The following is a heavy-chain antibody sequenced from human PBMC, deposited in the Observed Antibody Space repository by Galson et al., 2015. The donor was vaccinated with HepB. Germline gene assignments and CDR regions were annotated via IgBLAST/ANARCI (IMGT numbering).Heavy chain of an antibody. D-gene: IGHD3-3*01. J-gene: IGHJ5*02. Sequence: SLRLSCAASGFTFSSYGMHWVRQAPGKGLEWVAVISYDGSNKYYADSVKGRFTISRDNSKNTLYLQMNSLRAEDTAVYYCAKEGAIFGVVITPRFDPWGQGTLVTVSS. CDR2: ISYDGSNK. CDR1: GFTFSSYG. CDR3: AKEGAIFGVVITPRFDP. V-gene: IGHV3-30*18.